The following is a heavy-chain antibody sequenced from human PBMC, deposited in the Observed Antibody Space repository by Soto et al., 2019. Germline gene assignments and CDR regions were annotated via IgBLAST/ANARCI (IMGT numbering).Heavy chain of an antibody. CDR2: IDWDDDK. CDR1: GFSLSTSGMC. J-gene: IGHJ6*02. V-gene: IGHV2-70*01. CDR3: ARFRGDSSGYYYPGYYYYGMDV. D-gene: IGHD3-22*01. Sequence: GPTLVNPTQSLTLTCTFSGFSLSTSGMCVSWIRQPPGKALEWLALIDWDDDKYYSTSLKTRLTISKDTSKNQLVLTMTNMDPVDTATYYCARFRGDSSGYYYPGYYYYGMDVWGQGTTVTVSS.